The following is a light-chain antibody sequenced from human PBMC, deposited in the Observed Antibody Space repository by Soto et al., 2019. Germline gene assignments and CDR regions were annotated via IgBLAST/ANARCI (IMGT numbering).Light chain of an antibody. CDR1: QNIGSS. CDR3: LQVNTFPWT. Sequence: DIQLTQSPSTLPASVRDRVNMTCRASQNIGSSVAWYQQQPGKGPKFLINKVSNLESGVPARISGSGSGTEGTLTSSSVQPDDFGTYDGLQVNTFPWTFGQGTKVEIK. V-gene: IGKV1-5*03. CDR2: KVS. J-gene: IGKJ1*01.